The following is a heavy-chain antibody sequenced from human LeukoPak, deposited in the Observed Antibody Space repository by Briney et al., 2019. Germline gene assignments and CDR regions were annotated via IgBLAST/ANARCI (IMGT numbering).Heavy chain of an antibody. Sequence: ASVKVSCKASGGTFSSYAISWVRQAPGQGLEWMGGIIPIFGTANNAQKFQGRVTITTDESTSTAYMELRSLRSDDTAVYYCARDVFVGVRDIVATIFDYWGQGTLVTVSS. J-gene: IGHJ4*02. D-gene: IGHD5-12*01. CDR1: GGTFSSYA. CDR3: ARDVFVGVRDIVATIFDY. CDR2: IIPIFGTA. V-gene: IGHV1-69*05.